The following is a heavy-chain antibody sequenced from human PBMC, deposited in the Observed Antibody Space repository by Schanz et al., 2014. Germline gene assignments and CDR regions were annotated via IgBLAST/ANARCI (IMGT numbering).Heavy chain of an antibody. CDR3: ARDGDRFYHNYYMDV. CDR2: TNGDGTNA. CDR1: GFTISSYS. D-gene: IGHD4-17*01. J-gene: IGHJ6*03. Sequence: EVHLVESGGGLVKRGGSLRLSCAASGFTISSYSMNWVRQAPGKGLEWVSCTNGDGTNAKYADSVKGRFTVSRDNARNSLYLHMNTLGAEDTAVYYCARDGDRFYHNYYMDVWGKGTTVTVSS. V-gene: IGHV3-21*01.